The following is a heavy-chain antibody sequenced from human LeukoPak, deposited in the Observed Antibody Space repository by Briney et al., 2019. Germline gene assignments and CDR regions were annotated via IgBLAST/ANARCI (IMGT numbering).Heavy chain of an antibody. D-gene: IGHD2/OR15-2a*01. Sequence: PSETLSLTCAVYGGSFSGYYCSWIRQPPGKGLEWIGEINHSGSTNYNPSLKSRVTISVDTSKNQFSLKLSSVTAADTAVYYCARAHFLRYYYYYGMDVWGQGTTVTVSS. CDR1: GGSFSGYY. J-gene: IGHJ6*02. CDR3: ARAHFLRYYYYYGMDV. CDR2: INHSGST. V-gene: IGHV4-34*01.